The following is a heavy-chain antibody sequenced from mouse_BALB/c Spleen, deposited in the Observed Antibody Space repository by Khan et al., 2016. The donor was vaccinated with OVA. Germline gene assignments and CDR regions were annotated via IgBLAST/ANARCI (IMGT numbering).Heavy chain of an antibody. V-gene: IGHV1S41*01. CDR3: ARSNYYGSGLYAMDY. CDR2: IAPGSGST. CDR1: DYTFTSYW. D-gene: IGHD1-1*01. Sequence: DLVKPGASVKLSCTASDYTFTSYWINWIKQRPGQGLEWIGRIAPGSGSTSSGDMFKVKTGLTVDTSSRPTYIQLLRLYSEDSATAFWARSNYYGSGLYAMDYWGQGTSVTVSS. J-gene: IGHJ4*01.